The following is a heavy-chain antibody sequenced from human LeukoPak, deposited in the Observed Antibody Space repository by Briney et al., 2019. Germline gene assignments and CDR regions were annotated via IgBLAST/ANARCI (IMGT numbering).Heavy chain of an antibody. Sequence: PSETLSLTCAVSGYSLSSGYYWGWIRPPPGKGPEWIGSIYHSGSTYYNPSLKSRVTISVDTSKNQFSLKLSSVTAADTAVYYCARXRREPMVRGPLGYYFDYWGQGTLVTVSS. J-gene: IGHJ4*02. CDR3: ARXRREPMVRGPLGYYFDY. D-gene: IGHD3-10*01. CDR2: IYHSGST. V-gene: IGHV4-38-2*01. CDR1: GYSLSSGYY.